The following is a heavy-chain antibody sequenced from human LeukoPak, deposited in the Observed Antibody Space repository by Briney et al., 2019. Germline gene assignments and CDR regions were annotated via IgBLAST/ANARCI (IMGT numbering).Heavy chain of an antibody. CDR2: ISDDGSKK. J-gene: IGHJ4*02. V-gene: IGHV3-30-3*01. Sequence: GGSLRLSCAASGFTFSSYSMHWVRQAPGKELEWVAVISDDGSKKSYADSVKGRFTVSRDNSKNTLYLQMNSPRVEDTAVYYCAREGGYCSSTTCYFDSWGQGTLVTVSS. CDR1: GFTFSSYS. D-gene: IGHD2-2*01. CDR3: AREGGYCSSTTCYFDS.